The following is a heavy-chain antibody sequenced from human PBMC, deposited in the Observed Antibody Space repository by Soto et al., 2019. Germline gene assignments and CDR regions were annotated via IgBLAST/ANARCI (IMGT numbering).Heavy chain of an antibody. Sequence: PSETLSLTCAVSGGSISSSNWWSRVRQPPGKGLEWIGEIYHSRSTNYNPSLKSRVTISVDKSKNQFSLKLSSVTAADTAVYYCARDLSNLLRFYGLDVWGQGTTVTVSS. CDR2: IYHSRST. D-gene: IGHD3-10*01. J-gene: IGHJ6*02. V-gene: IGHV4-4*02. CDR1: GGSISSSNW. CDR3: ARDLSNLLRFYGLDV.